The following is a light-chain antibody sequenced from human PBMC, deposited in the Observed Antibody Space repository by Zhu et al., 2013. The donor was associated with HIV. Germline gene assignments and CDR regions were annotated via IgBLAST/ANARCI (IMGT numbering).Light chain of an antibody. CDR2: DAS. Sequence: DIQMTQSPSAMSASVGDRVTITCRASQSISSWLAWYQQKPGKAPKLLIYDASTLETGVPLRFRGSGSGTEFTLTISSLHPDDFATYYCQQYNSYSPITFGQGTRVDIK. V-gene: IGKV1-5*01. J-gene: IGKJ5*01. CDR1: QSISSW. CDR3: QQYNSYSPIT.